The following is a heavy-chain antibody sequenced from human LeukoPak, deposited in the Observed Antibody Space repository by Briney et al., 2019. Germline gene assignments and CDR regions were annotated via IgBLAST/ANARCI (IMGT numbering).Heavy chain of an antibody. CDR3: AHGDGYNSDWFDP. CDR1: GGSISSGDYY. CDR2: IYYSGST. V-gene: IGHV4-30-4*01. Sequence: TLSLTCTVSGGSISSGDYYWSWIRQPPGKGLELIGYIYYSGSTYYNPSLKSRVTISVDTSKNQFSLKLSSVTAADTAVYYCAHGDGYNSDWFDPWGQGTLVTVSS. D-gene: IGHD5-24*01. J-gene: IGHJ5*02.